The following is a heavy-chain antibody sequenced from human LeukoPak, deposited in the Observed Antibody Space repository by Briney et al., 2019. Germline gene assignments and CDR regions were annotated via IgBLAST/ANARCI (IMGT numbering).Heavy chain of an antibody. D-gene: IGHD6-13*01. CDR2: IKEDGNEK. J-gene: IGHJ6*02. CDR3: ARDFESSTWPYSYYYGLHV. V-gene: IGHV3-7*01. CDR1: GFTFSSYW. Sequence: GGSLRLSCAASGFTFSSYWMSWVRQAPGTGLEWVANIKEDGNEKYYVDSVKGRFTISRDNSKNTLYLQMNSLRAEDTAVYYCARDFESSTWPYSYYYGLHVWGQGTTVTVSS.